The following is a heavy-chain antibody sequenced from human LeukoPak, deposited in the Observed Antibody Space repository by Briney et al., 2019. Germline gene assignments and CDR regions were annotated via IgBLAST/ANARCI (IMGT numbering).Heavy chain of an antibody. CDR1: GGSISSYY. CDR2: IYSSGST. Sequence: SETPSLTCTVSGGSISSYYWSWIRQPAGNRLEWIGRIYSSGSTNYNSSLKSRVTMSVDTSKNQFSLKLSSVTAADTAVYYCARESPDGDWKNWGQGTLVTVSS. J-gene: IGHJ4*02. CDR3: ARESPDGDWKN. D-gene: IGHD2-21*01. V-gene: IGHV4-4*07.